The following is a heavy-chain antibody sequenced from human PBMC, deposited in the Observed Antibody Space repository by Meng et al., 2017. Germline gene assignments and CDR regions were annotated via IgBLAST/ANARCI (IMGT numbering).Heavy chain of an antibody. J-gene: IGHJ4*02. CDR1: GYTFPGYY. CDR3: ARGLYGSGSPREYFDY. Sequence: QDQVVTSGVGVKKPGPTVKVPAKVSGYTFPGYYMQWVRQAPGQGLEWMGRINPNSGGTNYAQKFQGRVTMTRDTSISTAYMELSRLRSDDTAVYYCARGLYGSGSPREYFDYWGQGTLVTVSS. CDR2: INPNSGGT. D-gene: IGHD3-10*01. V-gene: IGHV1-2*06.